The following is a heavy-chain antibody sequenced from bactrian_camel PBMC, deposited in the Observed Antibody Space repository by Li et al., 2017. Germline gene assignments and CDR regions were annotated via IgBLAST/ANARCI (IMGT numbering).Heavy chain of an antibody. CDR2: MPYEGSNT. V-gene: IGHV3-2*01. CDR1: GFTFSRYR. Sequence: HVQLVESGGGLVQPGGSLRLSCAASGFTFSRYRMYWVRQASGKGLEWVSSMPYEGSNTYYADSVKGRFTISRDNAKNTLYLQMNSLRTEDTAVYYCATKIGWLLLRGHTYWGQGTQVTVS. D-gene: IGHD2*01. CDR3: ATKIGWLLLRGHTY. J-gene: IGHJ4*01.